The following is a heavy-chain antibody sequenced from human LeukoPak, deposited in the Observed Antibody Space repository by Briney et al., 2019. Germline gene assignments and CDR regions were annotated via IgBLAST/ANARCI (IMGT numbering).Heavy chain of an antibody. V-gene: IGHV3-74*01. CDR1: GFTFSSYW. CDR3: ATDSYNNVDQ. D-gene: IGHD5-24*01. Sequence: PGGSLRLSCAASGFTFSSYWMHWVRHAPGKGLVWVSRISTEGGNTASADSVRGRFTVSRDNGRNTLYLQMNNLRAEDTAVYYCATDSYNNVDQWGQGTLVTVSS. CDR2: ISTEGGNT. J-gene: IGHJ1*01.